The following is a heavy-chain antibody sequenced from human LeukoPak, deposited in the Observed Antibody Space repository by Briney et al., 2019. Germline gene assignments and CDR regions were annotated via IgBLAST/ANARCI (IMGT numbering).Heavy chain of an antibody. D-gene: IGHD6-6*01. CDR1: GFTFSSYS. V-gene: IGHV3-48*01. CDR2: ISSSSSTI. J-gene: IGHJ4*02. Sequence: GGSLRLSCAASGFTFSSYSMNWVRQAPGKGLEWVSYISSSSSTIYYADSVKGRFTISRDNAKNSLYLQMNSLRAEDTAVYYCARAFSSSSSGFDYWGQGTLVTVSS. CDR3: ARAFSSSSSGFDY.